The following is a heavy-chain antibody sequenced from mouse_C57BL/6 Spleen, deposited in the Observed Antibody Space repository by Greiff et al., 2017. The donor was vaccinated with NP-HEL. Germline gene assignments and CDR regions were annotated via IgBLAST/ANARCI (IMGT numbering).Heavy chain of an antibody. CDR3: ASDYGYYRYFEV. CDR2: IDPSDSYT. Sequence: QVQLQQPGAELVMPGASVKLSCKASGYTFTSYWMHWVKQRPGQGLEWIGEIDPSDSYTNYNQKFKDKSTLTVDKSSSTAYMQLSSLTSEDSAVYYCASDYGYYRYFEVWGTGTTVTVSS. CDR1: GYTFTSYW. J-gene: IGHJ1*03. V-gene: IGHV1-69*01. D-gene: IGHD2-2*01.